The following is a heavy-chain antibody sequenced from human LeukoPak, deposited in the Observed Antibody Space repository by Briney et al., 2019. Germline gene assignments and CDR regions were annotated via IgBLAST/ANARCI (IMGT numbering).Heavy chain of an antibody. J-gene: IGHJ4*02. CDR3: ASGGHGGNSNFDY. CDR2: ISYDGSNK. Sequence: GGSLRLSCAASGFTFSSYAMHWVRQAPGKGLEWVAVISYDGSNKYYADSVKGRFTISRDNSKNTLYLQMNSLRAEDTAAYYCASGGHGGNSNFDYWGQGTLVTVSS. V-gene: IGHV3-30*04. CDR1: GFTFSSYA. D-gene: IGHD4-23*01.